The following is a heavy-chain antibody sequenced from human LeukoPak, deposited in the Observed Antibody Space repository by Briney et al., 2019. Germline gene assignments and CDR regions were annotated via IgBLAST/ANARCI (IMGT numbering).Heavy chain of an antibody. CDR2: FHYSGST. J-gene: IGHJ5*02. V-gene: IGHV4-39*02. CDR1: GDSVSSSNFF. Sequence: SDTPSLTCTVSGDSVSSSNFFWGWSRQPPGKGLGWIGRFHYSGSTFYNPSLKSRLTISVDTSKNHFSLKVTSVTAADSAVYYCARHEYQVFPPANWFDPWGQGTLVTVSS. D-gene: IGHD6-6*01. CDR3: ARHEYQVFPPANWFDP.